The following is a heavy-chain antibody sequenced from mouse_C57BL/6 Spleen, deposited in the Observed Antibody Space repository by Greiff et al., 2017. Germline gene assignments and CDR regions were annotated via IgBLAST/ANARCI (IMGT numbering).Heavy chain of an antibody. V-gene: IGHV1-74*01. CDR2: IHPSDSDT. D-gene: IGHD1-1*01. Sequence: QVQLKQPGAELVKPGASVKVSCKASGYTFTSYWMHWVKQRPGQGLEWIGRIHPSDSDTNYNQKFKGKATLTVDKSSSTAYMQLRRLTSEGSAVYYRAVPSTEVGHDYWGQGTTLTVSS. CDR1: GYTFTSYW. CDR3: AVPSTEVGHDY. J-gene: IGHJ2*01.